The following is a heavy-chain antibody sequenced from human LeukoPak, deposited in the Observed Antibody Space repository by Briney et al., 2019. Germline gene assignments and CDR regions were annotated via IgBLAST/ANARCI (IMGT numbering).Heavy chain of an antibody. CDR2: IWYDGSNK. D-gene: IGHD6-13*01. Sequence: GGSLRLSCAASGFTFSSYGMHWVRQAPGKGLEWVAVIWYDGSNKYYADSVKGRFTISRDNSKNTLYLQMNSLRAEDTAVYYCAIGYSSSWHPLYYFDYWGQGTLVTVSS. V-gene: IGHV3-33*01. J-gene: IGHJ4*02. CDR3: AIGYSSSWHPLYYFDY. CDR1: GFTFSSYG.